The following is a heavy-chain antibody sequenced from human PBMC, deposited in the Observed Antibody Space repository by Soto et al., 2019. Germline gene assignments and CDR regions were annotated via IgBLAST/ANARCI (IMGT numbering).Heavy chain of an antibody. Sequence: ASETLSLTCTVSGGSISSGGYYWSWIRQHPGKGLEWIGYIYYSGSTYYNPSLKSRVTISVDTSKNQFSLKLSSVTAADTAVYYCARGDKFYYDSSGYYWFDPWGQGTLVTVSS. CDR2: IYYSGST. CDR3: ARGDKFYYDSSGYYWFDP. J-gene: IGHJ5*02. CDR1: GGSISSGGYY. V-gene: IGHV4-31*03. D-gene: IGHD3-22*01.